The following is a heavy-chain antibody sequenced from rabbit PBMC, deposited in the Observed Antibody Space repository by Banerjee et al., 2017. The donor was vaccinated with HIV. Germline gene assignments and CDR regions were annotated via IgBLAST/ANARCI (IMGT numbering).Heavy chain of an antibody. CDR1: GIDFSSYYY. D-gene: IGHD7-1*01. V-gene: IGHV1S40*01. Sequence: QSLEESGGVLVKPGASLTLTCTASGIDFSSYYYMCWVRQAPGKGLEWIACIYAGRSGTTYYASWAKGRFTISKTSSTTVTLQMTSLTAADTATYFCARDLTGVTGWNFNLWGQGTLVTVS. J-gene: IGHJ4*01. CDR3: ARDLTGVTGWNFNL. CDR2: IYAGRSGTT.